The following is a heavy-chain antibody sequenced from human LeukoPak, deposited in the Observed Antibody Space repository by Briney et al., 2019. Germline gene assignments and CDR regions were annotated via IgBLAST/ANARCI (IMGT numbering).Heavy chain of an antibody. CDR2: IWYDGSNK. J-gene: IGHJ6*02. CDR3: ARGPYCSSTSCSYYYYYDMDV. CDR1: GFTFSSYG. Sequence: GGSLRLSCAASGFTFSSYGMHWVRQAPGKGLEWVAVIWYDGSNKYYADSVKGRFTISRDNSKNTLYLQMNSLRAEDTAVYYCARGPYCSSTSCSYYYYYDMDVWGQGTTVTVSS. V-gene: IGHV3-33*01. D-gene: IGHD2-2*01.